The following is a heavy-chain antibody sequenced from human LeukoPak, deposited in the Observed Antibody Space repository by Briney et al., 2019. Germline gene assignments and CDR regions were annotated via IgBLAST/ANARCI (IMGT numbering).Heavy chain of an antibody. CDR3: SKWGDYDILTGYYYSRY. Sequence: GGSLRLSCAASGFTFSNYTMSWVGQAPGQGLEWVSVISGGVSGTYYADSVRGRFTVSRDNSRNTLYLQMNSLRAEDTAVYNWSKWGDYDILTGYYYSRYWGQGNQVSVPS. V-gene: IGHV3-23*01. D-gene: IGHD3-9*01. CDR2: ISGGVSGT. J-gene: IGHJ4*02. CDR1: GFTFSNYT.